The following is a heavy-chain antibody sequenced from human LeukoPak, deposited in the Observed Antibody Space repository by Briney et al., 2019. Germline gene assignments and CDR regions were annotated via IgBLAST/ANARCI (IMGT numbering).Heavy chain of an antibody. Sequence: SETLSLTCTVSGGSISSYYWSWIRQPPGKGLEWIGYIYYSGSTNYNPSLKSRVTISVVTSKNQFSLKLSSVTAADTAVYYWARRYYDILTGYSAYSFDYWGQGTLVTVSS. J-gene: IGHJ4*02. CDR3: ARRYYDILTGYSAYSFDY. CDR2: IYYSGST. V-gene: IGHV4-59*01. CDR1: GGSISSYY. D-gene: IGHD3-9*01.